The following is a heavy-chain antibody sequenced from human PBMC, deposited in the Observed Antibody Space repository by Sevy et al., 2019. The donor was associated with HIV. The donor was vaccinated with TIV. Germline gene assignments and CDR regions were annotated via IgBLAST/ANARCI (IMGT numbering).Heavy chain of an antibody. V-gene: IGHV1-69*06. CDR2: IIPIFGTA. J-gene: IGHJ6*03. CDR1: GGTFSSYA. CDR3: ARSVRNRNDVNYMDV. D-gene: IGHD1-20*01. Sequence: ASVKVSCKASGGTFSSYAISWVRQAPGQGLEWMGGIIPIFGTANYSQKFQGRVTITADKSTSTAYMELSSLRSEDTAVYYCARSVRNRNDVNYMDVWGKGTTVTVSS.